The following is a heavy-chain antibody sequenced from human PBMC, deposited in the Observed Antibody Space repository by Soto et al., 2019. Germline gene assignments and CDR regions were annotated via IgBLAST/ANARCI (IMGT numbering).Heavy chain of an antibody. Sequence: QVQLVQSGAEVKKPGSSVKVSCKASGGTFSSYAISWVRQAPGQGLEWMGGIIPIFGTANYAQKFQGRVTITSYESTSTAYIELSSLRSEDTAVYYCARAPARYYYDSSGYSHGAFDIWGQGTMVTVSS. J-gene: IGHJ3*02. CDR1: GGTFSSYA. V-gene: IGHV1-69*01. D-gene: IGHD3-22*01. CDR3: ARAPARYYYDSSGYSHGAFDI. CDR2: IIPIFGTA.